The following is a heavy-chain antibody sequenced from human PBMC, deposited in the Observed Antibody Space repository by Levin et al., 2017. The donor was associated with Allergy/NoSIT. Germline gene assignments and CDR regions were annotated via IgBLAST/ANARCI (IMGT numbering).Heavy chain of an antibody. CDR1: GFTFSNNW. CDR2: IKQDGSEK. D-gene: IGHD1-26*01. J-gene: IGHJ4*02. Sequence: GGSLRLSCVTSGFTFSNNWMSWVRQAPGKGLEWVAIIKQDGSEKYYVDSVKGRFTISRDNAKNSLYLQMNSLRAEDTAVYYCVVGGTTFSYWGQGTLATVSS. V-gene: IGHV3-7*01. CDR3: VVGGTTFSY.